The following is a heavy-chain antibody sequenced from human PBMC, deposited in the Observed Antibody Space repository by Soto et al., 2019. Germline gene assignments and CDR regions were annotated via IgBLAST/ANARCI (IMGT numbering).Heavy chain of an antibody. V-gene: IGHV1-18*01. D-gene: IGHD3-10*01. CDR1: GYTFTRYG. CDR3: ASNYLYYYGSGNTNYYGMDV. Sequence: SVKVSCKASGYTFTRYGISWVRQAPGQGLEWMGWISGHNGTTNYAQKLQGRVTMTTDTSTSTAYMELRSLRSDDTAVYYCASNYLYYYGSGNTNYYGMDVWGQGTTVTVSS. CDR2: ISGHNGTT. J-gene: IGHJ6*02.